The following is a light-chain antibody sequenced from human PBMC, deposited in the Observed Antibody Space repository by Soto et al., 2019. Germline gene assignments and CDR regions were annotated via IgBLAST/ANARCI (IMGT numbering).Light chain of an antibody. Sequence: QSALTQPASVSGSPGQSITISCTGTSSDLAIYNYVSWYQQQPGKAPKLMIYQVTNRPSGVSNRFSGSRSGNTASLGITGLQTGDEADYYCGTWDSSLSAVVFGGGTKLTVL. V-gene: IGLV2-14*01. J-gene: IGLJ2*01. CDR3: GTWDSSLSAVV. CDR2: QVT. CDR1: SSDLAIYNY.